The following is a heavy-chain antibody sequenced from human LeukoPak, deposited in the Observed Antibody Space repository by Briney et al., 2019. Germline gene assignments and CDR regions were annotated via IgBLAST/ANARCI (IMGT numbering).Heavy chain of an antibody. CDR3: ARIGSGWSIDY. CDR2: ISWNSGSI. J-gene: IGHJ4*02. Sequence: GRSLRLSCAASGFTFDDYAMHWVRQAPGKGLEWVSGISWNSGSIGYADSVKGRFTISRDNAKTSLYLQMNSLRAEDTAVYYCARIGSGWSIDYWGQGTLVTVSS. CDR1: GFTFDDYA. D-gene: IGHD6-19*01. V-gene: IGHV3-9*01.